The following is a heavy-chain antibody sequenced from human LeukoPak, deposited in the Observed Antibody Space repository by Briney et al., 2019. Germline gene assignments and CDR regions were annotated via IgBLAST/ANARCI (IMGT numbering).Heavy chain of an antibody. V-gene: IGHV4-59*12. CDR2: IYYSGST. J-gene: IGHJ4*02. CDR1: GGSISSYY. D-gene: IGHD6-6*01. Sequence: SETLSLTCTVSGGSISSYYWSWIRQPPGKGLEWIGYIYYSGSTNYNPSLKSRVTISVDTSKNQFSLKLSSVTATDTAVYYCARATYSSSSLDYWGQGTLVTVSS. CDR3: ARATYSSSSLDY.